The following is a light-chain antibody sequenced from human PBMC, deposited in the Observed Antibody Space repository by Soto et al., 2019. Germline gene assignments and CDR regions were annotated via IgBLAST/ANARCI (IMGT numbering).Light chain of an antibody. J-gene: IGKJ5*01. Sequence: EIVLTQSPGTLSLSPGERATLSCRASQSVSSSYLAWYQQKPGQAPMLLIYAASSRATGIPDRFSGSGSGTDFTLTISRLEPEDFAVYYCQQYCSSPVTFGQGTRLEIK. CDR2: AAS. CDR3: QQYCSSPVT. CDR1: QSVSSSY. V-gene: IGKV3-20*01.